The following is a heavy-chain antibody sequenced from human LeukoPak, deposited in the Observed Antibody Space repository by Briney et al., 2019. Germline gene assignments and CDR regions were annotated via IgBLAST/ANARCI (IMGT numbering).Heavy chain of an antibody. CDR1: GFTFDDYG. CDR2: INWNGGST. CDR3: ARAEGIAARRYYYYYYMDV. J-gene: IGHJ6*03. V-gene: IGHV3-20*04. D-gene: IGHD6-13*01. Sequence: GGSLRLSCAASGFTFDDYGMSWVRQAPGKGLEWVSGINWNGGSTGYADSVKGRFTISRDNAKNSLYLQMNSLRAEDTALYYCARAEGIAARRYYYYYYMDVWGKGTTVTVSS.